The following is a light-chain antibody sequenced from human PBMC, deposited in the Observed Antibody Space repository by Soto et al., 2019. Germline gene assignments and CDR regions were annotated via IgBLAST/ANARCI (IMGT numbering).Light chain of an antibody. CDR2: AAS. J-gene: IGKJ3*01. CDR3: QQSFRTPFT. V-gene: IGKV1-39*01. CDR1: QSISSY. Sequence: DIQMTQSPSSLSASVGDRVNITCRASQSISSYLNWYQQKPGKAPKLLVYAASRLQSGVPSRFSGTGSGTDFTLTISSLQPEDFVTYYCQQSFRTPFTFGPGNKLDIK.